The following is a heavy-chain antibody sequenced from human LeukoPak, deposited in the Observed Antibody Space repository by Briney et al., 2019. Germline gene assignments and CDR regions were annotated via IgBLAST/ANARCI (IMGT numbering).Heavy chain of an antibody. CDR3: ARHAASPMAAAGTR. D-gene: IGHD6-13*01. CDR2: IYYSGST. Sequence: SETLSLTCTVSGGSISSYYWSWIRQPPGKGLEWIGYIYYSGSTNYNPSLKSRVTISVDTSKNQFSLKLSSVTAADTAVYYCARHAASPMAAAGTRWGQGTLVTVSS. CDR1: GGSISSYY. V-gene: IGHV4-59*08. J-gene: IGHJ4*02.